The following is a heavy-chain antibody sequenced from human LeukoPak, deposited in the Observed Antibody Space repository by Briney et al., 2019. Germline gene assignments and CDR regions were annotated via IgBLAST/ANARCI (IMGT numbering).Heavy chain of an antibody. CDR3: ATPPERALPYSSSWYTN. CDR2: INHSGST. J-gene: IGHJ4*02. CDR1: GGSFSGYY. V-gene: IGHV4-34*01. Sequence: SETLSLTCAVYGGSFSGYYWSWIRQPPGKGLEWIGEINHSGSTNYNPSLKSRVTISVDTSKNQFSLKLSSVTAADTAVYYCATPPERALPYSSSWYTNWGQGTLVTVSS. D-gene: IGHD6-13*01.